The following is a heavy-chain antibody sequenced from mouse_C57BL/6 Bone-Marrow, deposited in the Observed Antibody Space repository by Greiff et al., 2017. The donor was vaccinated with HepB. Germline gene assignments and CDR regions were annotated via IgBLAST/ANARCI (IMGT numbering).Heavy chain of an antibody. CDR1: GYTFTSYW. D-gene: IGHD6-5*01. J-gene: IGHJ4*01. V-gene: IGHV1-53*01. CDR3: ARRRAYGTDGMDY. Sequence: QVHVKQPGTELVKPGASVKLSCKASGYTFTSYWMHWVKQRPGQGLEWIGNINPSNGGTNYNEKFKSKATLTVDKSSSTAYMQLSSLTSEDSAVYYCARRRAYGTDGMDYWGQGTSVTVSS. CDR2: INPSNGGT.